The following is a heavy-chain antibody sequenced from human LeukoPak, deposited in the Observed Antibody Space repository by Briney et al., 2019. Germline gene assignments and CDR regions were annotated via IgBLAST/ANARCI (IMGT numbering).Heavy chain of an antibody. CDR3: ARDLVGGWPADY. CDR2: IWYDGSNK. J-gene: IGHJ4*02. Sequence: GGSLRLSCAASGFTFSSYGMHWVRQAPGKGLEWVAVIWYDGSNKYYADSVKGRFTISRDNSKNTLYLQMNSLRAEDTAVYYCARDLVGGWPADYWGQGTLVTVSS. CDR1: GFTFSSYG. V-gene: IGHV3-33*01. D-gene: IGHD6-19*01.